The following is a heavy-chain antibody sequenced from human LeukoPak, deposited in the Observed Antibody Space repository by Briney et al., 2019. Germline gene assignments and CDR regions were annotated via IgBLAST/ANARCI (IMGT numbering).Heavy chain of an antibody. D-gene: IGHD3-3*01. CDR2: LYPGGST. J-gene: IGHJ4*02. Sequence: PGGSLRLSCAVSGFSVSSKYMSWVRQAPGKGLEWVSVLYPGGSTYYADSVKGRFTISRDSSKNTLYLQMNSLRAEDTAVYYCAKDYDFWSGSPPLDYWGQGTLVTVSS. CDR1: GFSVSSKY. V-gene: IGHV3-53*01. CDR3: AKDYDFWSGSPPLDY.